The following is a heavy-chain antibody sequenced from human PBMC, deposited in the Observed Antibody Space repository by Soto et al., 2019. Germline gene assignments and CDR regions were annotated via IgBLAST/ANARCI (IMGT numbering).Heavy chain of an antibody. CDR3: ARDKITGLFDY. Sequence: SETLSLICAVDGGCFSRYYWTWFRQPQGTGLEWIGEINHSGSTNYNPSLKSRVTISVDTSKNQFSLKLTSVTAADTAVYYCARDKITGLFDYWGQGTLVTVS. CDR1: GGCFSRYY. V-gene: IGHV4-34*01. J-gene: IGHJ4*02. CDR2: INHSGST. D-gene: IGHD2-8*02.